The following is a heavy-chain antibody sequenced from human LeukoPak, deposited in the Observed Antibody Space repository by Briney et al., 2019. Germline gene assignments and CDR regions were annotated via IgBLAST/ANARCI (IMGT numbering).Heavy chain of an antibody. J-gene: IGHJ4*02. CDR2: ITSGVGIT. CDR3: AKGDYYDFDY. CDR1: GFTFSNYG. V-gene: IGHV3-23*01. D-gene: IGHD3-10*01. Sequence: GGSLRLSCAASGFTFSNYGMNWVRQAPGKGLEWVSIITSGVGITYYADSVKGRFTISRDNSKNTLYLQMNSLRAEDTAVYYCAKGDYYDFDYWGQGTLVTVSS.